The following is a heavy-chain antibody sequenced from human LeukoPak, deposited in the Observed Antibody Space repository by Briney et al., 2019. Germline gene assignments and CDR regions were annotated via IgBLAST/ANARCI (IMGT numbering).Heavy chain of an antibody. CDR1: VGSIGTGTYY. V-gene: IGHV4-61*01. CDR3: AQSNWNDVGWFDP. J-gene: IGHJ5*02. CDR2: TSDNGNS. Sequence: SETLSLTCTVSVGSIGTGTYYWSWIRQTPGKGLEYIGYTSDNGNSGNDPSLKGRVSVSIDTSKNQFSLRLRSGMTTATALYYCAQSNWNDVGWFDPWGQGILVTVSS. D-gene: IGHD1-1*01.